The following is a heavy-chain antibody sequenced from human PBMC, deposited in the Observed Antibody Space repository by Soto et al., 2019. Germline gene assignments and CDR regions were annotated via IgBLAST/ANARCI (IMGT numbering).Heavy chain of an antibody. CDR2: FDPEDGET. Sequence: ASVKVSCKVSGYTLTELSMHWVRQAPGKGLEWMGGFDPEDGETVYAQKFQGRVTMTEDTSTDTAYMELSSLRSEDTAVYYCATGDYCSGGSCFDAFDIWGQGTMVTVSS. CDR3: ATGDYCSGGSCFDAFDI. D-gene: IGHD2-15*01. V-gene: IGHV1-24*01. J-gene: IGHJ3*02. CDR1: GYTLTELS.